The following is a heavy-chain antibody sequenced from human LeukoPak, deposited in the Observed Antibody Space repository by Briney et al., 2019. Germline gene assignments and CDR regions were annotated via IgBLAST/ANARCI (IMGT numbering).Heavy chain of an antibody. J-gene: IGHJ4*02. CDR2: IKQDGSEK. CDR3: ARGGQPDY. V-gene: IGHV3-7*03. D-gene: IGHD2-15*01. CDR1: GFTFSSYL. Sequence: PGGSLRLSCAASGFTFSSYLMSWVRQAPGKGLEWVANIKQDGSEKYYVDSVKGRFTISRDNAKNSLYLQMNSLRAEDTAVYYCARGGQPDYWGQGTLVTVSS.